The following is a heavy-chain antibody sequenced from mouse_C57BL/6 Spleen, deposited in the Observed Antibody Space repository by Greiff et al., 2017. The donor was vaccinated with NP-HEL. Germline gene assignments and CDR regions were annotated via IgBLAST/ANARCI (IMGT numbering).Heavy chain of an antibody. V-gene: IGHV5-17*01. Sequence: EVQLVESGGGLVKPGGSLKLSCAASGFTFSDYGMHWVRQAPEKGLEWVAYISSGSSTIYYADTVKGRFTISRDNAKNTLFLQMTSLRSEDTAMYYCARFITTVEGFAYWGQGTLVTVSA. CDR3: ARFITTVEGFAY. J-gene: IGHJ3*01. CDR2: ISSGSSTI. D-gene: IGHD1-1*01. CDR1: GFTFSDYG.